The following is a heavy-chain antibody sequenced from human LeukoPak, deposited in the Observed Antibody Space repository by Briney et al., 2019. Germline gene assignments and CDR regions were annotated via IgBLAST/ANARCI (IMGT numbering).Heavy chain of an antibody. V-gene: IGHV3-48*03. CDR1: GFTFSSYE. CDR2: ISSSGSTI. Sequence: GGSLRLSCAASGFTFSSYEMNWVRQAPGKGLEWVSYISSSGSTIYYADSVKGRFTISRDNAKNSLYLQMNSLRVEDTAVYYCAKVLIGGYGDYEWGQGTLVTVSS. J-gene: IGHJ4*02. D-gene: IGHD4-17*01. CDR3: AKVLIGGYGDYE.